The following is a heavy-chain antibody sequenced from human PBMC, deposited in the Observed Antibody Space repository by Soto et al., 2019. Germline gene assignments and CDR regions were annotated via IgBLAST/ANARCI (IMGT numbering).Heavy chain of an antibody. CDR2: IYYSGST. CDR1: GGSISSSSYY. CDR3: ARHRARNWFDP. Sequence: SETLSLTCIVSGGSISSSSYYWGWIRHPPGKGLEWIGSIYYSGSTYYNPSLKSRVTISVDTSKNQFSLKLSSVTAADTAVFYCARHRARNWFDPWGQGTLVTVSS. J-gene: IGHJ5*02. D-gene: IGHD6-6*01. V-gene: IGHV4-39*01.